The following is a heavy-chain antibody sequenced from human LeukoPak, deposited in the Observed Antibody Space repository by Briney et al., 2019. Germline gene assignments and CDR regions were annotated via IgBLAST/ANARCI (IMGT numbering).Heavy chain of an antibody. Sequence: PGGSLRLSCAASGFTVSSNYMSWVRQAPGKGLEWVSVIYSGGSTYYADSVKGRFTISRDNSKNTVYLQMNSLRVEDTAIYYCARDPLTGSYGVNWLDPWGQGTLVTVSS. CDR1: GFTVSSNY. V-gene: IGHV3-53*05. CDR3: ARDPLTGSYGVNWLDP. CDR2: IYSGGST. D-gene: IGHD1-26*01. J-gene: IGHJ5*02.